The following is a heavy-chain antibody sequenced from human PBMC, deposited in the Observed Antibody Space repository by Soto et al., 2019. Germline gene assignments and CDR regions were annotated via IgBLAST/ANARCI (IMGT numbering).Heavy chain of an antibody. V-gene: IGHV3-30*03. CDR1: GFTFRTYA. CDR2: ISHDGSST. J-gene: IGHJ4*02. Sequence: QVQVVESGGGVVQPGRSLRLSCAASGFTFRTYAMHWVRQAPGKGLEWVAVISHDGSSTDYGGSVKGRFTISRDNSKSTLSLQMNSLRPEETGVYYCAIDAGSTAYFFASWGQGTLVSVS. CDR3: AIDAGSTAYFFAS.